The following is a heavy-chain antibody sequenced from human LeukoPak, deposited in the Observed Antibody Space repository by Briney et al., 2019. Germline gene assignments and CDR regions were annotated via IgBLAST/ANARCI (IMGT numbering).Heavy chain of an antibody. D-gene: IGHD6-13*01. V-gene: IGHV1-18*01. CDR2: ISAYNGNT. J-gene: IGHJ5*02. CDR1: GYTFTSYG. Sequence: ASVKVSCKASGYTFTSYGISWVRQAPGQGLEWMGWISAYNGNTNYAQKLQGRVTMTTDTSTSTAYMELRSLRSDDTAVYYCARAQGDSSSWYRWFDPWGQGTLVTVSS. CDR3: ARAQGDSSSWYRWFDP.